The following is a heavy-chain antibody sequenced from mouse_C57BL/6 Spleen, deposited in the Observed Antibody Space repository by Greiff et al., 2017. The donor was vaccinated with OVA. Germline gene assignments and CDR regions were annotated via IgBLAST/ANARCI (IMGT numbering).Heavy chain of an antibody. CDR3: AREFDGPKDY. Sequence: QVQLQQSGAELVRPGTSVQVSCTASGYAFTNYLIEWVKQRPGQGIAWIGVINPGCGGTNYNEKFKGKATLTADKSSSTAYMHLSSLTSESTAVYFCAREFDGPKDYWGQGTTLTVSS. CDR1: GYAFTNYL. CDR2: INPGCGGT. D-gene: IGHD2-3*01. J-gene: IGHJ2*01. V-gene: IGHV1-54*01.